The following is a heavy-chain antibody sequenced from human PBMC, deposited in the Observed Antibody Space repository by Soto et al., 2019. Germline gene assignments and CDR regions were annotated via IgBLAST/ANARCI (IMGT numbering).Heavy chain of an antibody. V-gene: IGHV1-69*01. CDR3: ARQNRDTPMVPFDV. CDR1: RGTFNRYA. Sequence: QVQLVQSGAEVKKPGSSVKVSCLASRGTFNRYAINWVRQAPGHGLEWLGALVPQFGTPNYAQNSQDRVTIVADESTTTTSMELRGLTSDDTAVYYCARQNRDTPMVPFDVWGQGTLVTVSS. D-gene: IGHD5-18*01. CDR2: LVPQFGTP. J-gene: IGHJ4*02.